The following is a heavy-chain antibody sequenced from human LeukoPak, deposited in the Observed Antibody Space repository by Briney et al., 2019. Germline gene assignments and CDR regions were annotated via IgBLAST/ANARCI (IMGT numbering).Heavy chain of an antibody. CDR3: AKGKVVPATIYDY. V-gene: IGHV3-23*01. CDR1: GFTFSSYA. CDR2: FSGGDGST. Sequence: GGSLRLSCAASGFTFSSYAMSWVRQAPGKGLEWVSGFSGGDGSTSYADSVKGRFTISRDNSKNTLYLQMNSLRAEDTAVYYCAKGKVVPATIYDYWGQGTLVAVSS. D-gene: IGHD2-2*02. J-gene: IGHJ4*02.